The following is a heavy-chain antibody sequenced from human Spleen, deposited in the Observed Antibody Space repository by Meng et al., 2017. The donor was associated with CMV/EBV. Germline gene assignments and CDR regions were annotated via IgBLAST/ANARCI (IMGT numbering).Heavy chain of an antibody. Sequence: QWQLQQWGAGLLKPSETLSLRCAVYGGSFSGYYWSWIRQPPGKGLEWIGEINHSGSTNYNPSLKSRVTISVDTSKNQFSLKLSSVTAADTAVYYCARDYGGTGHWYFDLWGRGTLVTVSS. V-gene: IGHV4-34*01. D-gene: IGHD4-17*01. CDR2: INHSGST. CDR1: GGSFSGYY. CDR3: ARDYGGTGHWYFDL. J-gene: IGHJ2*01.